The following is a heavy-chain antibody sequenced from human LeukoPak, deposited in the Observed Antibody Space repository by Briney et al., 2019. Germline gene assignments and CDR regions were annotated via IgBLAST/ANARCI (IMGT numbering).Heavy chain of an antibody. CDR1: GYTFTSYA. D-gene: IGHD3-3*01. J-gene: IGHJ4*02. CDR3: ARGPTRYDFWSGREPYYFDY. V-gene: IGHV1-3*01. Sequence: ASVKVSCKASGYTFTSYAMHWVRQAPGQRLEWMGWINAGNGNTKYSQKFQGRVTITRDTSASTAYMELSSLRSEDTAVYYCARGPTRYDFWSGREPYYFDYWGQGTLVTVSS. CDR2: INAGNGNT.